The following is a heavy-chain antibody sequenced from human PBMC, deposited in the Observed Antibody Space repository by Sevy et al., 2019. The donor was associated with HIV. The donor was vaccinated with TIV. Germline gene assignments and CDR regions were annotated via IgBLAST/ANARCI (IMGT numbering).Heavy chain of an antibody. CDR3: ARGSSWYSGSYY. J-gene: IGHJ4*02. Sequence: ASVKVSCKASGGTFSSYAISWVRQAPGQGLEWMGGIIPIFGTANYAQMFQGRVTITADKSTSTAYMELSSLRSEDTAVYYCARGSSWYSGSYYWGQGTLVTVSS. CDR1: GGTFSSYA. D-gene: IGHD6-13*01. V-gene: IGHV1-69*06. CDR2: IIPIFGTA.